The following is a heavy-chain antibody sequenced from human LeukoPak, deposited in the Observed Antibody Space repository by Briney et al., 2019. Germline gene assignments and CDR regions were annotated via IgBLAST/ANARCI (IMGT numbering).Heavy chain of an antibody. CDR2: IRSNSDGGTI. CDR1: GFTFSNAW. V-gene: IGHV3-15*07. J-gene: IGHJ5*02. CDR3: ATDFYDST. D-gene: IGHD3-22*01. Sequence: GGSLRLSCATSGFTFSNAWMNWVRQAPGRGLEWVGRIRSNSDGGTIDYAAPVKGRFTLSRDDSKTTLYLQMNSLQTEDTAVYYCATDFYDSTWGQGTLVTVSS.